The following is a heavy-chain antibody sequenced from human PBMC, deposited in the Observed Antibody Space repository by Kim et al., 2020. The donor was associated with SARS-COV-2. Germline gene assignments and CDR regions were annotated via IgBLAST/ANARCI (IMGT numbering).Heavy chain of an antibody. CDR3: ARGRLLLWFGEPKYFQH. D-gene: IGHD3-10*01. Sequence: ASVKVSCKASGYTFTSYDINWVRQATGQGLEWMGWMNPNSGNTGYAQKFQGRVTMTRNTSISTAYMELSSLRSEDTVVYYCARGRLLLWFGEPKYFQHWGQGTLVTVSS. V-gene: IGHV1-8*01. J-gene: IGHJ1*01. CDR1: GYTFTSYD. CDR2: MNPNSGNT.